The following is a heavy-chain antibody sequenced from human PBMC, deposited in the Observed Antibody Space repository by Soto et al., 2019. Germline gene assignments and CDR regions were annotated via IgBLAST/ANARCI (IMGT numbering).Heavy chain of an antibody. CDR2: SSPRGDTI. V-gene: IGHV3-48*02. CDR1: GFSLANYP. J-gene: IGHJ4*02. D-gene: IGHD6-19*01. Sequence: PGGSLRLSCVASGFSLANYPMNWVRQTPGKGLEWISYSSPRGDTIYYADSVEGGFTISRDNARNSLSLHMSSLRDEDSALYYCAKGPHTNVGWPYYFESWGQGVPVTV. CDR3: AKGPHTNVGWPYYFES.